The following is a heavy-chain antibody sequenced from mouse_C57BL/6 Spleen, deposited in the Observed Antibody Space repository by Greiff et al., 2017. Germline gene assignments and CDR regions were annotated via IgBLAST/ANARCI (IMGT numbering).Heavy chain of an antibody. J-gene: IGHJ1*03. CDR2: IYPGGGYT. D-gene: IGHD1-1*01. V-gene: IGHV1-63*01. CDR1: GYTFTNYW. Sequence: QVQLQQSGAELVRPGTSVKMSCKASGYTFTNYWIGWAKQRPGHGLEWIGDIYPGGGYTNYNEKFKGKATLTADKSSSTAYMQFSSLTSEDSAIYYCSVYGGSWDWYFDVWGTGTTVTVSS. CDR3: SVYGGSWDWYFDV.